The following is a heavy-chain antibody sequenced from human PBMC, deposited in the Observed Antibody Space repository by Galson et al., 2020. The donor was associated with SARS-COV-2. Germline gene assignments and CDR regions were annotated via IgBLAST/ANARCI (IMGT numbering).Heavy chain of an antibody. CDR1: GFTFSTYW. Sequence: GGSLRLSCAASGFTFSTYWMHWVRQAPGKGPVWVSHIKTDGSHTEYADSVKGRFTISRDNAKNTLYLQMNNLREDDTAVYYCARDPDTHNALDYLGHGALVTCSS. D-gene: IGHD5-18*01. CDR3: ARDPDTHNALDY. V-gene: IGHV3-74*03. CDR2: IKTDGSHT. J-gene: IGHJ4*01.